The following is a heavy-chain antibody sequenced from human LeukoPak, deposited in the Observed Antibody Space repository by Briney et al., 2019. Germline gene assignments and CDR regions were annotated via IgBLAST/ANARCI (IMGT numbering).Heavy chain of an antibody. V-gene: IGHV4-59*11. D-gene: IGHD5-24*01. CDR2: IYYSGST. J-gene: IGHJ5*02. CDR3: ARLRDWFDP. CDR1: GGSISSHY. Sequence: SETLSLTCTVSGGSISSHYWSWIRPPPGKGLEWIGYIYYSGSTNYNPSLKSRVTMSVDTSKNQFSLKLSSVSAADTAVYYCARLRDWFDPWGQGTLVTVSS.